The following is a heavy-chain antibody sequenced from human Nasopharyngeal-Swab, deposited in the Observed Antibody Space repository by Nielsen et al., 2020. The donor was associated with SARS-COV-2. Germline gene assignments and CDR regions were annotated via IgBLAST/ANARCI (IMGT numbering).Heavy chain of an antibody. CDR1: GFTFGSYS. Sequence: GGSLRLSCAASGFTFGSYSMNWVRQAPGKGLEWVSYISSSSDTIYYADSVKGRFTISRDNAKNSLCLQMDSLRAEDTAVYYCARGPPWTIQDNIPADGNYYYYYMDVWGKGTTVTVSS. V-gene: IGHV3-48*04. D-gene: IGHD6-13*01. CDR3: ARGPPWTIQDNIPADGNYYYYYMDV. CDR2: ISSSSDTI. J-gene: IGHJ6*03.